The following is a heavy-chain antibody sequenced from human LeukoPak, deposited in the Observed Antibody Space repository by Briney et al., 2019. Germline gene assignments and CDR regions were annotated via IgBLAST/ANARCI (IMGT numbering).Heavy chain of an antibody. CDR1: GFTFSDYY. Sequence: GGSLRLSCAASGFTFSDYYMSWIRQAPGKGLEWIAYISSSGSSLQYAESVRGRFTISRDNAKTSLYLQMNSLRAEDTSVYYCARSPQWELPDYWGQGTLVTVSS. D-gene: IGHD1-26*01. J-gene: IGHJ4*02. V-gene: IGHV3-11*04. CDR2: ISSSGSSL. CDR3: ARSPQWELPDY.